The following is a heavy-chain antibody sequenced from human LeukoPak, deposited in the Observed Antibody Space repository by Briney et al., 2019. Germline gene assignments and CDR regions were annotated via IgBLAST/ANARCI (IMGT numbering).Heavy chain of an antibody. V-gene: IGHV3-53*04. Sequence: GGSLRLSCVASGFTFSAHYMSWVRQAPGRGLEWVSVIYSAGSTYYADSVKGRFTISRHNSKNTLYLQMNSLRPEDTAVYYCARDLPLDCWGQGTLVTVSS. CDR3: ARDLPLDC. J-gene: IGHJ4*02. CDR1: GFTFSAHY. CDR2: IYSAGST.